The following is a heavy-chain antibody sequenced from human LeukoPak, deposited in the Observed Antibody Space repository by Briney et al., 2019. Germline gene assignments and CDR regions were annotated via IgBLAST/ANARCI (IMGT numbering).Heavy chain of an antibody. CDR2: IIPIFGTA. V-gene: IGHV1-69*13. J-gene: IGHJ4*02. D-gene: IGHD3-16*02. Sequence: SVKVSCTASGGTFSSYAISWVRQAPGQGLEWMGGIIPIFGTANYAQKFQGRVTITADESTSTAYMELSSLRSEDTAVYYCARVRRRSSYTQFDYWGQGTLVTVSS. CDR3: ARVRRRSSYTQFDY. CDR1: GGTFSSYA.